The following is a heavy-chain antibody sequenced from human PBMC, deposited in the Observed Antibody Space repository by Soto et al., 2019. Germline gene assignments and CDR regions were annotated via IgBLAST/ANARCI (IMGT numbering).Heavy chain of an antibody. V-gene: IGHV1-58*01. J-gene: IGHJ4*02. CDR3: AADLQGPYYFDY. Sequence: SVKVSCKASGFTFTSSAVQWVRQARGQRLEWIGWIVVGSGNTNYAQKFQERVTITRDMSTSTAYMELSSLRSEDTAVYYCAADLQGPYYFDYWGQGTLVTVSS. D-gene: IGHD4-4*01. CDR2: IVVGSGNT. CDR1: GFTFTSSA.